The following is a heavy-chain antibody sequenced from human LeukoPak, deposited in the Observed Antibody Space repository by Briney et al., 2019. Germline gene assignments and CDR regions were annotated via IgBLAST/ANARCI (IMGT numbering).Heavy chain of an antibody. D-gene: IGHD3-22*01. CDR3: ARGEYYFDGGY. Sequence: GGSVRLSCAASGLTFSSFWMSWVSQAPGKGLEWVANIKQDGSEKYYVDSVKGRFTISRDNAKNSLFLQMNSLRAEDTAVYYCARGEYYFDGGYWGHGTLVTVSS. CDR2: IKQDGSEK. CDR1: GLTFSSFW. J-gene: IGHJ4*01. V-gene: IGHV3-7*04.